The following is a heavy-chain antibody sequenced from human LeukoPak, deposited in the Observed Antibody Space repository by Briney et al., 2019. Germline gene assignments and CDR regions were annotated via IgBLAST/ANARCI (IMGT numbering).Heavy chain of an antibody. J-gene: IGHJ4*02. Sequence: GGSLRLPCAASGFTFSSYAMSWVRQAPGKGLEWVSYISSGSSTIYYADSVKGRFTISRDYAKNSLYLQMNSLRAEDTAVYYCARELYGDYSFDYWGQGTLVTVSS. D-gene: IGHD4-17*01. CDR1: GFTFSSYA. CDR3: ARELYGDYSFDY. CDR2: ISSGSSTI. V-gene: IGHV3-48*04.